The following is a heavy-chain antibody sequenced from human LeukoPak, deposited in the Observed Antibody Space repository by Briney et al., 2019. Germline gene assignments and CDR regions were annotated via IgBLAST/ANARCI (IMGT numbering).Heavy chain of an antibody. CDR1: GFTFSSYA. Sequence: GGSLRLSCAASGFTFSSYAMSWVRQAPGKGLEWVSAISGSGGSTYYADSVKGRFTISRDKSKNTLYLQMNSLRAEDTAVYYCAKSLGYSSGWVNAFDIWGQGTMVTVSS. D-gene: IGHD6-19*01. V-gene: IGHV3-23*01. J-gene: IGHJ3*02. CDR2: ISGSGGST. CDR3: AKSLGYSSGWVNAFDI.